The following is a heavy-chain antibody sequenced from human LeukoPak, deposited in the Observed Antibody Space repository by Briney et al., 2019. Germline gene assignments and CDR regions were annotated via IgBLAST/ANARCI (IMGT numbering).Heavy chain of an antibody. CDR1: GFTVSSNY. Sequence: PGGSLRLSCAASGFTVSSNYMSWVRQAPGKGLEWVSVIYSGGSTYYADSVKGRFTISRDNSKNTLYLQMNSLRAEDTAVYYCARNMYTSSWYPSFDYWGQGTLVTVSS. J-gene: IGHJ4*02. CDR3: ARNMYTSSWYPSFDY. V-gene: IGHV3-53*01. CDR2: IYSGGST. D-gene: IGHD6-13*01.